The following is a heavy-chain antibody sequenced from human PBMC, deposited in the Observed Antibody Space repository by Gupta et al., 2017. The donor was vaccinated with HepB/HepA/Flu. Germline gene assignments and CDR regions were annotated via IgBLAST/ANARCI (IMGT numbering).Heavy chain of an antibody. Sequence: DVQLLESGGGVLQPGGSRGLSCIASGFTFDEFALHWVRQRPGKGLEWVSVISGDGSGTYYADSVKGRFTISRDNSENSLFLQMNSLTIEDTALYYCVRGRYSYDVSGTFDFWGQGTLVTVSS. CDR3: VRGRYSYDVSGTFDF. V-gene: IGHV3-43*02. CDR1: GFTFDEFA. J-gene: IGHJ4*02. CDR2: ISGDGSGT. D-gene: IGHD3-22*01.